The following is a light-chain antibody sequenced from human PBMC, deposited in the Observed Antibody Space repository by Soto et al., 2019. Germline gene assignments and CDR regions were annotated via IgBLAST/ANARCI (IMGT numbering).Light chain of an antibody. Sequence: QSVLTQPPSASGSPGQSVTISCTGTSSDVGGYNYVSWYQQHPGKAPKLMIYEVSKRPSGVPDRFSGSKSGNTASLTASGLQAEDEADYYCSSYAGSSYVFGTGTKVTVL. CDR3: SSYAGSSYV. CDR1: SSDVGGYNY. CDR2: EVS. V-gene: IGLV2-8*01. J-gene: IGLJ1*01.